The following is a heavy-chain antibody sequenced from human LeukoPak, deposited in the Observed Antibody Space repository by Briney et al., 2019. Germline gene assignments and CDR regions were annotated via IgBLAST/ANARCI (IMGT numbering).Heavy chain of an antibody. J-gene: IGHJ6*02. D-gene: IGHD5-12*01. V-gene: IGHV3-30-3*01. Sequence: GGSLRLSCAASGFTFSSYAMHWVRQAPGKGLEWVAVISYDGSNKYYADSVKGRFTISRDNSKNTLYLQMNSLRAEDTAVYYCARDLNIVATYKSKDTRYYYYYGMDVWGQGTTVTVSS. CDR2: ISYDGSNK. CDR3: ARDLNIVATYKSKDTRYYYYYGMDV. CDR1: GFTFSSYA.